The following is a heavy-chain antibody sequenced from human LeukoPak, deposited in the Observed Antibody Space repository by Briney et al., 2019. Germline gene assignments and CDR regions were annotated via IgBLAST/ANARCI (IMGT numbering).Heavy chain of an antibody. V-gene: IGHV1-69*05. CDR2: IIPIFGTA. CDR1: GGTFSSYA. D-gene: IGHD5-18*01. Sequence: SVKVSCKASGGTFSSYAISWVRQAPGQGLEWMGGIIPIFGTANYAQKFKGRVTITTDESTSTAYMELSSLRSEDTAVYYCARPNASGYSYGYDYWGQGTLVTVSS. J-gene: IGHJ4*02. CDR3: ARPNASGYSYGYDY.